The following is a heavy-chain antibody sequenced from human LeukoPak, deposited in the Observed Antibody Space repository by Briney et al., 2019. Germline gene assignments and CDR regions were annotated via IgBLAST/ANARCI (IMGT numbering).Heavy chain of an antibody. D-gene: IGHD5-24*01. J-gene: IGHJ2*01. V-gene: IGHV3-33*01. CDR3: ARDRNWATRNWYFDL. Sequence: GRSLRLSCAASGFTFRNYGMHWVRQAPGKGLEWVGVIWYDGSNKYYGDSVKGRFTISRDNSQNTLSLQMDSLRAEDTAIYYCARDRNWATRNWYFDLWGRGTLVTVSS. CDR1: GFTFRNYG. CDR2: IWYDGSNK.